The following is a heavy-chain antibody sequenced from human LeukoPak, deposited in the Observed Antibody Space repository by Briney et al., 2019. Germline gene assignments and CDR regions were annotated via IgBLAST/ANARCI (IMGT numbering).Heavy chain of an antibody. CDR3: ARLDRDGYSDGY. CDR1: GGTFSSYA. V-gene: IGHV1-69*05. J-gene: IGHJ4*02. Sequence: SVKVSCKASGGTFSSYAISWVRQAPRQGLEWMGRIIPIFGTANYAQKFQGRVTITTDESTSTAYMELSSLRSEDTAVYYCARLDRDGYSDGYWGQGTLVTVSS. CDR2: IIPIFGTA. D-gene: IGHD5-24*01.